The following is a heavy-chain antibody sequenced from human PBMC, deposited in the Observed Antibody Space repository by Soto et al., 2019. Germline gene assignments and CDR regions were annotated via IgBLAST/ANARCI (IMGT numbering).Heavy chain of an antibody. CDR1: GFTFSSYS. V-gene: IGHV3-23*01. D-gene: IGHD2-2*01. CDR3: ADLSRYCTCSSCD. CDR2: IGTSAST. Sequence: DVRLLESGGGLVQPGGSLRLSCAASGFTFSSYSMSWVRQAPGKGLEWVSTIGTSASTYYGDSVRGRFTISRDNSRNTLDLQMNSLRAEDTVVYYCADLSRYCTCSSCDWGQGTLVTVSS. J-gene: IGHJ4*02.